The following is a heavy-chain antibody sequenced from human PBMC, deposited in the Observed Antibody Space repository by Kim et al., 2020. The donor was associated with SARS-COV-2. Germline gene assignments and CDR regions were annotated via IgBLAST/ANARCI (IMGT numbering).Heavy chain of an antibody. V-gene: IGHV6-1*01. D-gene: IGHD3-22*01. J-gene: IGHJ5*02. CDR2: TYYRSKWYN. CDR3: ARDPSSYYYDTMGGSWFDP. CDR1: GDSVSSNSAA. Sequence: SQTLSLTCAISGDSVSSNSAAWNWIRQSPSRGLEWLGRTYYRSKWYNDYAVSVKSRITINPDTSKNQFSLQLNSVTPEDTAVYYCARDPSSYYYDTMGGSWFDPWGQGTLVTVSS.